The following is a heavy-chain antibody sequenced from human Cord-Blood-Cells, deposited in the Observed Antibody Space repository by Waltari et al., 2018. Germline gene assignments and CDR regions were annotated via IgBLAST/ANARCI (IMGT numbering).Heavy chain of an antibody. CDR1: GYSISSGYY. CDR2: IYHSGRT. CDR3: ARDEYCSSTSCYGVDYYYYYGMDV. V-gene: IGHV4-38-2*02. Sequence: QVQLQESGPGLVKPSETLSLTCTVSGYSISSGYYWGWIRQPPGKGLEWIGSIYHSGRTYSNPSLKSRVTISVDTSKNQFSLKLSSVTAADTAVYYCARDEYCSSTSCYGVDYYYYYGMDVWGQGTTVTVSS. J-gene: IGHJ6*02. D-gene: IGHD2-2*01.